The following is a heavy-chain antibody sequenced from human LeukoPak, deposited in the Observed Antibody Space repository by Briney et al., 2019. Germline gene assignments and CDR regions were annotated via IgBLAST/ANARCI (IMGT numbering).Heavy chain of an antibody. V-gene: IGHV1-69*06. J-gene: IGHJ4*02. CDR1: GGTFSSYA. CDR2: IIPIFGTA. D-gene: IGHD6-6*01. CDR3: ARGTRSIAARNFDY. Sequence: SVKVSCKASGGTFSSYAISWVRQAPGQGLEWMGGIIPIFGTANYAQKFQGRVTITADKSTSTAYMELSSLRSEDTAVYYCARGTRSIAARNFDYWGQGTLVTVSS.